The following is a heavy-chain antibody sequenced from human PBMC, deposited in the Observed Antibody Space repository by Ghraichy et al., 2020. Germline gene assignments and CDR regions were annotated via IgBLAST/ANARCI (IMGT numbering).Heavy chain of an antibody. Sequence: SETLSLTCTVSGDSISSHYWSWIRQPPGRGLEWVGCTYTSGSTNYNPSLRSRVTISVDTSKNQLSLKLSSVTAADTAVYYCARHGGRYCTDGVCYTSWFDPWGQGTLVTVSS. D-gene: IGHD2-8*01. CDR1: GDSISSHY. J-gene: IGHJ5*02. V-gene: IGHV4-4*09. CDR3: ARHGGRYCTDGVCYTSWFDP. CDR2: TYTSGST.